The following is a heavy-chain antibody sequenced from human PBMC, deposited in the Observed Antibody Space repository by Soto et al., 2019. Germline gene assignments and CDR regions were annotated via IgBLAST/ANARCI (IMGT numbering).Heavy chain of an antibody. D-gene: IGHD3-9*01. Sequence: QVQLQESGPGLVKPSQTLSLTCTVSGGSISSGGYYWSWIRQHPGKGLEWIGYIYYSGSTYYNPSLKSRVTISVDPSKNQFSLKLSSVTAADTAVYYCARGGDGFLTGYLFDYWGQGTLVTVSS. V-gene: IGHV4-31*03. CDR2: IYYSGST. J-gene: IGHJ4*02. CDR3: ARGGDGFLTGYLFDY. CDR1: GGSISSGGYY.